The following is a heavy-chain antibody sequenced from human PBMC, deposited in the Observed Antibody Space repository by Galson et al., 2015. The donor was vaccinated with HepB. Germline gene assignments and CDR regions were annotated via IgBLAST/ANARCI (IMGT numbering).Heavy chain of an antibody. CDR2: ISWNSGSK. J-gene: IGHJ3*02. D-gene: IGHD5-12*01. CDR1: GFTFDDYG. Sequence: SLRLSCAASGFTFDDYGMQWVRQAPGKGLEWVSRISWNSGSKNYADSVKGRFTISRDNAKNSVYLQMNSLRTENTALYYCAKEVATWAPRAFDIWGPGTMVTVSS. V-gene: IGHV3-9*01. CDR3: AKEVATWAPRAFDI.